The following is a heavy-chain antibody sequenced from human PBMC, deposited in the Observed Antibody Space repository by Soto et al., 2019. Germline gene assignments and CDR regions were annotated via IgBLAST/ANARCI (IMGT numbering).Heavy chain of an antibody. J-gene: IGHJ4*01. Sequence: PGESLKISCKGSGYSFTSYWISWVRQMPGKGLEWMGRIDPSDSYTNYSPSFQGHVTISADKSISTAYLQWSSLKASDTAMYYCARHLHLPWYDGSGYYYPPDYWGQGTLVTVSS. V-gene: IGHV5-10-1*01. CDR3: ARHLHLPWYDGSGYYYPPDY. CDR1: GYSFTSYW. CDR2: IDPSDSYT. D-gene: IGHD3-22*01.